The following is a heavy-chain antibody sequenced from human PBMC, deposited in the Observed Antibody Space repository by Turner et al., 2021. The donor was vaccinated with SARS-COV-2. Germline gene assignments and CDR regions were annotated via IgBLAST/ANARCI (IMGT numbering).Heavy chain of an antibody. CDR2: IYYSGRT. CDR3: ATQRVDLFGTTYYYYGMDV. D-gene: IGHD1-7*01. J-gene: IGHJ6*02. CDR1: GGSISSSGYY. V-gene: IGHV4-39*01. Sequence: QLLLQESGPGLVKPSETLSLTCPVSGGSISSSGYYWGWIRQPPGKGLGWIGSIYYSGRTDYNPSLQSRVTISVDTSKNQFSLKLSSVTAADTAVYYCATQRVDLFGTTYYYYGMDVWGQGTTVTVSS.